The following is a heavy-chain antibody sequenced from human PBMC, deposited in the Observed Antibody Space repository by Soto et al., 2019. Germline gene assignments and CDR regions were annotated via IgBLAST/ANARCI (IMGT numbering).Heavy chain of an antibody. V-gene: IGHV1-46*01. D-gene: IGHD4-4*01. CDR1: GYTFTSYY. Sequence: QVQLVQSGAEVKKPGASVKVSCKASGYTFTSYYMHWVRQAPGQGLEWMGIINPSGGSTSYAQKFQGRVTMTRDTSTSTVDMELSSLRSEDTAVYYCARANSNPYYYYGMDVWGQGTTVTVSS. CDR3: ARANSNPYYYYGMDV. CDR2: INPSGGST. J-gene: IGHJ6*02.